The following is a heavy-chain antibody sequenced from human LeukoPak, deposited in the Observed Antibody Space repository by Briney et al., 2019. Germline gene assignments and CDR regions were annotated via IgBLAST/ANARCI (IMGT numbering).Heavy chain of an antibody. CDR2: IYYSGST. CDR1: GCSLISGGYY. V-gene: IGHV4-31*03. J-gene: IGHJ4*02. D-gene: IGHD3-16*01. CDR3: ARDEGPPYFGGLDY. Sequence: SQTLSLTCTVSGCSLISGGYYSSWIRQQPGKGLEWLGYIYYSGSTYYNPSLKSRVTISVDTSKNQFSLKLSSVTAADTAVYYCARDEGPPYFGGLDYWGQGTLVTVSS.